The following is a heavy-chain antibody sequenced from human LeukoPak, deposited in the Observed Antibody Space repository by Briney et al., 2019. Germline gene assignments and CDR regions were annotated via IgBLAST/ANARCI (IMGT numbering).Heavy chain of an antibody. V-gene: IGHV3-23*01. CDR3: AKVQDWNLLGSRFDP. Sequence: GGSLRLSCAASGFTFSSYAMSWVRQAPGKGLEWVSTISGSGGSTYYADSVKGRFTISRDNSKNTLYLQMNSLRAEDTAVYYCAKVQDWNLLGSRFDPWGQGTLVTVSS. D-gene: IGHD1-1*01. J-gene: IGHJ5*02. CDR1: GFTFSSYA. CDR2: ISGSGGST.